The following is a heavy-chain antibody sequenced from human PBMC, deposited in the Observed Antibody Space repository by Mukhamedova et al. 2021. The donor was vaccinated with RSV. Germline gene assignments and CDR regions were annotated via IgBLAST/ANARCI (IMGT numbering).Heavy chain of an antibody. Sequence: GKGLEWIGHIYYSGSTNYNPSLKSRVTISVDTSKNQFFLKLSSVTAADTAVYYCARNFYGSGLALGFWGQGTLVTASS. CDR2: IYYSGST. D-gene: IGHD3-10*01. V-gene: IGHV4-59*13. CDR3: ARNFYGSGLALGF. J-gene: IGHJ4*02.